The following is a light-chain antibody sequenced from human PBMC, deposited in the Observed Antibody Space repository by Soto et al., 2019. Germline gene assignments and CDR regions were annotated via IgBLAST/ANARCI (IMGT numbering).Light chain of an antibody. CDR1: IRDIGAYKY. Sequence: QSVLTQPASVSGSPGQSITISCTGVIRDIGAYKYVAWYQQHPDKAPKLMIYDVTYRPSGVSNRFSGSKSGNTASLTISELQAEDEDDYYCSSYTSTNTVIFGGGTKVTVL. J-gene: IGLJ2*01. CDR3: SSYTSTNTVI. V-gene: IGLV2-14*01. CDR2: DVT.